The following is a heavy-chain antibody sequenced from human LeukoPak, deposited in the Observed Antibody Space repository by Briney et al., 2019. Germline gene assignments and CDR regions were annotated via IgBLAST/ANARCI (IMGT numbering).Heavy chain of an antibody. CDR3: ARGRYDFWSGYYARLDP. J-gene: IGHJ5*02. Sequence: SETLSLTCTVSGGSISSYYWSWIREPARKGLEWIGRIYTSGSTNYNPSPKSRVTMSVDTSKNQFSLKVSSVTAADTAVYYCARGRYDFWSGYYARLDPWGQGTLVTVSS. D-gene: IGHD3-3*01. V-gene: IGHV4-4*07. CDR1: GGSISSYY. CDR2: IYTSGST.